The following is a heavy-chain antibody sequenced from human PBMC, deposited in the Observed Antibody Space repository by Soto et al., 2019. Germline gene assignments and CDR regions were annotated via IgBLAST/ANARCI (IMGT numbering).Heavy chain of an antibody. CDR2: IWYVGTNI. CDR1: GFTFSTYG. J-gene: IGHJ4*02. D-gene: IGHD1-26*01. V-gene: IGHV3-33*03. CDR3: AAECSSSYGLGVFDY. Sequence: QVQLVESGGGLVQPGRSLRLSCTASGFTFSTYGMHWVRQAPGKGLEWVAVIWYVGTNIYYADSVKGRLTISRDNSKNTLYLERRSLRAEDTALYCCAAECSSSYGLGVFDYWGQGTVVTLSS.